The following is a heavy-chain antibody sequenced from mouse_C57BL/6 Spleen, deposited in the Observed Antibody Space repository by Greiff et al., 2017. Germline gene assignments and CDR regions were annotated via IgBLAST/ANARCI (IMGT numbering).Heavy chain of an antibody. CDR3: ARVGYLHYYAMDY. J-gene: IGHJ4*01. V-gene: IGHV1-59*01. Sequence: QVQLQQPGAELVRPGTSVKLSCKASGYTFTSYWMHWVKQRPGQGLEWIGVIDPSDSYTNYNQKFKGKATLTVDTSSSTAYMQLSSLTSEDSAVYYCARVGYLHYYAMDYWGQGTSVTVSS. CDR2: IDPSDSYT. D-gene: IGHD2-2*01. CDR1: GYTFTSYW.